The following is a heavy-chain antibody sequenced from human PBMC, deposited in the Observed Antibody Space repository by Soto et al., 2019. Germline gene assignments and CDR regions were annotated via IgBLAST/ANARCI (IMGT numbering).Heavy chain of an antibody. Sequence: QVQLQESGPGLVKPSETLSLTCTVSGGSISGYYWSWFRQPPGKGLEWIGYIYYSGSTTYTPSLRMRFTMAVDPSKNHFPVGVIFVPAADRAGYSFPGLVVYPQPFTQWGKGPLVPVSS. CDR1: GGSISGYY. D-gene: IGHD2-8*02. J-gene: IGHJ4*02. V-gene: IGHV4-59*08. CDR3: PGLVVYPQPFTQ. CDR2: IYYSGST.